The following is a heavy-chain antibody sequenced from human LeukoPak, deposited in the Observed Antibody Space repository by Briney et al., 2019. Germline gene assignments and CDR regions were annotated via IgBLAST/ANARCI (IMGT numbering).Heavy chain of an antibody. CDR2: FDPEDGET. Sequence: ASVKVSCKVSGYTLTELSMHWVRQAPGKGLEWMGGFDPEDGETIYAQKFQGRVTMTEDTSTDTAYMELSSLRSEDTAVYYCATVKAGMVRGVIPLDYWGQGTLVTVSS. J-gene: IGHJ4*02. CDR3: ATVKAGMVRGVIPLDY. V-gene: IGHV1-24*01. D-gene: IGHD3-10*01. CDR1: GYTLTELS.